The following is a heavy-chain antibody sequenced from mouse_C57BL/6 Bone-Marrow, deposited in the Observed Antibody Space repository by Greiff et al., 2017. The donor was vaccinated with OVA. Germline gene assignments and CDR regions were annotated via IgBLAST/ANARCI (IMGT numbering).Heavy chain of an antibody. D-gene: IGHD4-1*01. CDR2: IHPNSGST. V-gene: IGHV1-64*01. J-gene: IGHJ3*01. CDR1: GYTFNSYW. Sequence: QVQLKQPGAELVKPGASVKLSCKASGYTFNSYWMHWVKQRPGQGLEWIGMIHPNSGSTNYNEKFKSKATLTVDKSSSTAYMQISSLTSEDSAVYYCARIRTGRGAWFAYWGQGTLVTVSA. CDR3: ARIRTGRGAWFAY.